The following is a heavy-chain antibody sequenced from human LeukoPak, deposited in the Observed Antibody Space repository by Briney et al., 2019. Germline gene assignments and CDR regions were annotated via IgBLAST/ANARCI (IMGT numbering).Heavy chain of an antibody. J-gene: IGHJ4*02. CDR2: IYYSGST. CDR1: GGSVSSGSCY. CDR3: ARDSGVAGNFDY. V-gene: IGHV4-61*01. Sequence: SETLSLTCTVSGGSVSSGSCYWSWIRQPPGKGLEWIGYIYYSGSTNYNPSLKSRVTISVDTSKNQFSLKLSSVTAADTAVYYCARDSGVAGNFDYWGQGTLVTVSS. D-gene: IGHD6-19*01.